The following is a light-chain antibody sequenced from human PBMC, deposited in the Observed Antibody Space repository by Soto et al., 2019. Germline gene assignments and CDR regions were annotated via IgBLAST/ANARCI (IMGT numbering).Light chain of an antibody. Sequence: DIHMAQSPPSLSASVGDRVTITCRASHNIVTYLNWYQQKAGKAPSLLIYEASHLQSGVPFRFFGSGSGTDFTLTIDNLQHEDYATSYCQKSHSTPPTFGPGTKLEIK. CDR2: EAS. V-gene: IGKV1-39*01. J-gene: IGKJ2*01. CDR1: HNIVTY. CDR3: QKSHSTPPT.